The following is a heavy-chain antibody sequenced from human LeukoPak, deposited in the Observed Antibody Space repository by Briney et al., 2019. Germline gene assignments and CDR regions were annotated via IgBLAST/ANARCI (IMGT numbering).Heavy chain of an antibody. CDR3: ASGDVWSGPFDY. Sequence: SVKVSCKASGYTFTGYYMHWVRQAPGPGLEWMGRIIPIFGTANYAQKFQGRVTITTDESTRTAYRELRSLRSEDTAVYYCASGDVWSGPFDYWGQGTLVTVSS. D-gene: IGHD3-3*01. V-gene: IGHV1-69*05. CDR1: GYTFTGYY. J-gene: IGHJ4*02. CDR2: IIPIFGTA.